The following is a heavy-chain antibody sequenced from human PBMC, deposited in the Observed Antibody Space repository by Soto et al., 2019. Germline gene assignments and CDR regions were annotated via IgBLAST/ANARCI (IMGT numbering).Heavy chain of an antibody. CDR3: ARTGGYRHYFDY. Sequence: GSLRLSCAASGFTFSSYAMSWVRQAPGKGLKWVSGISGSAGSTYYADSVKGRFTISRDNSKNTLYLQMNSLRAEDTAVYYCARTGGYRHYFDYWGQGTLVTVSS. V-gene: IGHV3-23*01. CDR2: ISGSAGST. CDR1: GFTFSSYA. D-gene: IGHD3-16*02. J-gene: IGHJ4*02.